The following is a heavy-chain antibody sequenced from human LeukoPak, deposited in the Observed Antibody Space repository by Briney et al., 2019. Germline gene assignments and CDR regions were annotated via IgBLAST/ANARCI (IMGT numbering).Heavy chain of an antibody. CDR3: ARETVSSFDY. CDR2: ISYDGSNK. V-gene: IGHV3-30-3*01. J-gene: IGHJ4*02. Sequence: GGSLRLSCAASGFTFSSYAMHWVRQAPGKGLEWVAAISYDGSNKYYADSVKGRFTISRDNSKNTLYLQMNSLRAEDTAVYYCARETVSSFDYWGQGTLVTVSS. D-gene: IGHD3-16*01. CDR1: GFTFSSYA.